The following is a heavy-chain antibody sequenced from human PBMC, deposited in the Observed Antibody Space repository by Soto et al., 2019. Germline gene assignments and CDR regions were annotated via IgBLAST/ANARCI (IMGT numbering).Heavy chain of an antibody. CDR2: IRSKAYGGTT. V-gene: IGHV3-49*03. CDR1: GFTFGDYA. CDR3: SLYVVVVAENDAFDI. J-gene: IGHJ3*02. D-gene: IGHD2-15*01. Sequence: GGSLRLSCTASGFTFGDYAMSWFRQAPGKGLEWVGFIRSKAYGGTTEYAASVKGRFTISRDDSKSIAYLQMNSLKTEDTAVYYCSLYVVVVAENDAFDIWGQGTMVTVSS.